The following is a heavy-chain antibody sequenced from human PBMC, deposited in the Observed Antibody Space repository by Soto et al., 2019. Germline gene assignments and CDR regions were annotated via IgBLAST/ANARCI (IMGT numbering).Heavy chain of an antibody. V-gene: IGHV3-7*01. CDR3: AREFYGYYTYGPGDY. J-gene: IGHJ4*02. D-gene: IGHD3-3*01. Sequence: EAQLVESGGGLVQPGGSLRLSCEASGFMFGVYRMSWVRQAPGKGLEWVANINDDGSERNYVDSVKGRFTISRDTPNNLLFLQMNSLRDEDTAVYYCAREFYGYYTYGPGDYWGQGTLVAVSS. CDR1: GFMFGVYR. CDR2: INDDGSER.